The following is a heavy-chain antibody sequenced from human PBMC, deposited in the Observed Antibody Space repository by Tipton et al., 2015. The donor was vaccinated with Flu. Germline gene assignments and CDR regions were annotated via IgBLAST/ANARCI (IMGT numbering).Heavy chain of an antibody. CDR2: IYHNGDI. CDR3: AIAEIGDFDY. CDR1: GYPISRGYY. Sequence: TLSLTCAVSGYPISRGYYWGWIRQPPGKGLEWIGSIYHNGDIHFNPSLKSRVSISVDTSNNRFSLNLTSVTAADTAVYYCAIAEIGDFDYWGQGTLVTVSS. J-gene: IGHJ4*02. V-gene: IGHV4-38-2*01. D-gene: IGHD2/OR15-2a*01.